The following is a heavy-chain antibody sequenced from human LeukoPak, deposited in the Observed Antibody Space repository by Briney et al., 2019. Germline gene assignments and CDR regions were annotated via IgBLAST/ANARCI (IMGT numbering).Heavy chain of an antibody. J-gene: IGHJ4*02. CDR3: ARDENWKPDY. CDR1: GYTFTNYG. V-gene: IGHV1-18*01. Sequence: ASVTVSCKASGYTFTNYGLSWVRQAPGQGLEWMGWISAYNGNTNYAQKFQGRVTMTTDTSTGTAYMELRNLRSDGTAVYYCARDENWKPDYWGQGTLVTVSS. D-gene: IGHD1-1*01. CDR2: ISAYNGNT.